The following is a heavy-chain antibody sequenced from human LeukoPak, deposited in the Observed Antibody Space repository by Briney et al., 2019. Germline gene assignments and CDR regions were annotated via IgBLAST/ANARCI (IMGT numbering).Heavy chain of an antibody. CDR2: INHSGST. D-gene: IGHD2-2*01. Sequence: PSETLSLTCAVYGGSLSGYYWSWIRQPPGKGLEWIGEINHSGSTNYNPSLKSRVTISVDTSKNQFSLKLSSVTAADTAVYYCARGRRYCSSTSCYGYWFDYWGQGTLVTVSS. CDR3: ARGRRYCSSTSCYGYWFDY. CDR1: GGSLSGYY. V-gene: IGHV4-34*01. J-gene: IGHJ4*02.